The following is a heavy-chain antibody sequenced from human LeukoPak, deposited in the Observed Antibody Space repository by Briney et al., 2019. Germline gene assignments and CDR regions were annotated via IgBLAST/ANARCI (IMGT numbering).Heavy chain of an antibody. CDR1: GGTFSSYA. Sequence: SVKVSCKASGGTFSSYAISWVRQAPGHGLASMGGIIPIFGTANYAQKFQGRVTITADESTSTAYMELSSLRSEDTAVYYCARVLGAFGGVKSWGQGTLVTVSS. D-gene: IGHD3-16*01. V-gene: IGHV1-69*13. J-gene: IGHJ5*02. CDR2: IIPIFGTA. CDR3: ARVLGAFGGVKS.